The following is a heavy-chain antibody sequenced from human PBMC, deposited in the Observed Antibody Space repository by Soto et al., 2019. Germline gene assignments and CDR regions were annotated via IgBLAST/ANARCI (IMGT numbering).Heavy chain of an antibody. J-gene: IGHJ4*02. D-gene: IGHD5-12*01. Sequence: TLSLTCTVSGDSISSGGYYWSWIRQHPGKGLEWIGYIYHSGSTDYIPSLKSRVTISVDTSKNQFSLKLSSVTAADTAVYYCARGWLRFWMYWGQGTLVNVS. CDR3: ARGWLRFWMY. CDR2: IYHSGST. V-gene: IGHV4-31*03. CDR1: GDSISSGGYY.